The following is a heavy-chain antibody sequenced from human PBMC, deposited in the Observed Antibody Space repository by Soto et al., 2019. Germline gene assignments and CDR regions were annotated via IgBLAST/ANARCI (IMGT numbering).Heavy chain of an antibody. D-gene: IGHD3-22*01. CDR2: ISYDGSNK. CDR3: EKEHSHSSGSLGDY. CDR1: GFTFSSYG. Sequence: PGGSLRLSCAASGFTFSSYGMHWVRRAPGKGLEWVAVISYDGSNKYYIDSVKGRFSISRDNSKNTLYLQMNSLRAEDTAVYYCEKEHSHSSGSLGDYWGQGTLVTVSP. V-gene: IGHV3-30*18. J-gene: IGHJ4*02.